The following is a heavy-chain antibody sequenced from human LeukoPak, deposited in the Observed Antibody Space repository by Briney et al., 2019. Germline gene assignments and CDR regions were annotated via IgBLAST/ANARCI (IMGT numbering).Heavy chain of an antibody. D-gene: IGHD6-19*01. V-gene: IGHV4-4*07. Sequence: SETLSLTCNVSGDSMSGYYWSWIRQPAGKGPEWIGRIYSGGNTNYNPSLRSRIAMSVDTSKNHFSLKLSSVTAADTAVYYCARGYGSGWYFGDWGQGTLVTVSS. J-gene: IGHJ4*02. CDR3: ARGYGSGWYFGD. CDR1: GDSMSGYY. CDR2: IYSGGNT.